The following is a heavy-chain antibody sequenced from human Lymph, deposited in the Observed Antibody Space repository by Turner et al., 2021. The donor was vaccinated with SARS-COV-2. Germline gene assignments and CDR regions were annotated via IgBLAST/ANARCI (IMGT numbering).Heavy chain of an antibody. V-gene: IGHV4-59*01. J-gene: IGHJ5*02. CDR1: GGPMNSNY. CDR2: IYYRGST. CDR3: ARETVNNWVDP. Sequence: QVQLQESGPRLVKPLETLSLTCTVSGGPMNSNYWSWIRQPPGKRLEWIGYIYYRGSTNYNPSLKSRVTISVDTSKNQFSLKLTSVTAADTAIYYRARETVNNWVDPWGQGILVTVSS. D-gene: IGHD2-21*02.